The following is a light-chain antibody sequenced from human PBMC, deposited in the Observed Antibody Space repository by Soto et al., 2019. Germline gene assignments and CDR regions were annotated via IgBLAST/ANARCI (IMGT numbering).Light chain of an antibody. CDR1: QTISSN. CDR2: GAS. CDR3: QQEQNWPPQYT. J-gene: IGKJ2*01. Sequence: ELVLTQSPATLSESPGDRATLSCRASQTISSNLAWYQQKPGQAPRLLIHGASTSATGVPARFSGSGSGTEFTLTIGSLQSEYLAVYYCQQEQNWPPQYTCGQGTELQIK. V-gene: IGKV3-15*01.